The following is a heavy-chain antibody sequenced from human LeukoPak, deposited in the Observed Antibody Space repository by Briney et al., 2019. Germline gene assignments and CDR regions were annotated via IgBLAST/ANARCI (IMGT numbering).Heavy chain of an antibody. Sequence: PGGSLRLSCAASGFTFSNSNMNWVRQAPGKGLEWVAVIWYDGRNKYYADSVKGRFTISRDNSKNTLFLQMNILRAEDTAVYYCARDMEQWLVQDWYFDLWGRGTLVTVSS. J-gene: IGHJ2*01. CDR1: GFTFSNSN. D-gene: IGHD6-19*01. CDR2: IWYDGRNK. V-gene: IGHV3-33*08. CDR3: ARDMEQWLVQDWYFDL.